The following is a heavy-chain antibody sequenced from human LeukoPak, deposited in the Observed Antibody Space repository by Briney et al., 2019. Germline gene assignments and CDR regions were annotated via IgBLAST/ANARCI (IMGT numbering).Heavy chain of an antibody. J-gene: IGHJ4*01. CDR2: INPNSGDT. CDR3: ARGGYYGDYSHFDH. Sequence: ASVKVSCKASGYTLTGHYMHWVRQAPGEGLEWMGWINPNSGDTKYAEKFQGRVTMTRDTSTSTAHMELNSLRSDDTATYYCARGGYYGDYSHFDHWGHGTLVTVSS. D-gene: IGHD4-17*01. V-gene: IGHV1-2*02. CDR1: GYTLTGHY.